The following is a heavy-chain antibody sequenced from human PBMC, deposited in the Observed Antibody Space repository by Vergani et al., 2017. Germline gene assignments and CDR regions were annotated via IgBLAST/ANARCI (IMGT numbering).Heavy chain of an antibody. V-gene: IGHV1-2*02. Sequence: QVHLVQSGAEVKKPGASVKFSCKASGYTFIDYYLHWVRQAPGQGLEWLAWINPKSGGTNNAQKFQGRVTVTRDTSITTAYMELSGLRSDDTAVYYCARNRVAGHEIDYWGQGTLVTVSS. CDR2: INPKSGGT. J-gene: IGHJ4*02. D-gene: IGHD6-19*01. CDR3: ARNRVAGHEIDY. CDR1: GYTFIDYY.